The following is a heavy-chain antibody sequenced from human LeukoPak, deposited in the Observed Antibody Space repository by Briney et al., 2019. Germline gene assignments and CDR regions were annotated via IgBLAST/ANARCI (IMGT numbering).Heavy chain of an antibody. CDR3: ARDEGHYGGMDV. Sequence: GGSLRLSCEGTGLSSSKYWMHWVRQVPGKGLVWVARIHSDGITTHHADFVKGRFTVTGDHAKTTMYLQMNSLRAEDTALYYCARDEGHYGGMDVWGRGTTVIVSS. CDR2: IHSDGITT. CDR1: GLSSSKYW. V-gene: IGHV3-74*01. J-gene: IGHJ6*02.